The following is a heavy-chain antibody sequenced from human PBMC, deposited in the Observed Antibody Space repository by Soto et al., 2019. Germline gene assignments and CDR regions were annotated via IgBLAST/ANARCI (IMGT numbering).Heavy chain of an antibody. Sequence: SETLSLTCTVSGGSISSSSHYWGWIRQPPGKGLEWIGNIYYSGSTHYNPSLKSRVTISVDTSKNQFSLKLSSVTAADTAVYYCARRYGPGFDYWGQGTLVTVSS. V-gene: IGHV4-39*01. CDR2: IYYSGST. CDR1: GGSISSSSHY. J-gene: IGHJ4*02. D-gene: IGHD4-17*01. CDR3: ARRYGPGFDY.